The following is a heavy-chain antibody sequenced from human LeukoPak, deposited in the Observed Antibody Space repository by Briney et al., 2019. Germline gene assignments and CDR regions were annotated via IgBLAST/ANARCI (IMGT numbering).Heavy chain of an antibody. Sequence: GGSLRLSCAVSGFTVSDNYMSWVRQAPGKGLEWVSLIYSGDTTLYAASVKGRFTTSRDISKNTLYLQMNSLRAEDTAVYYCARRAGGYSHPYDYWGQGILVTVSS. CDR1: GFTVSDNY. CDR3: ARRAGGYSHPYDY. V-gene: IGHV3-53*01. CDR2: IYSGDTT. D-gene: IGHD4-23*01. J-gene: IGHJ4*02.